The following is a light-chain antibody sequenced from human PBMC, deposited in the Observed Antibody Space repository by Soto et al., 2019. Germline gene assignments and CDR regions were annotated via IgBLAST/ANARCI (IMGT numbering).Light chain of an antibody. V-gene: IGLV2-14*01. CDR3: SSWTTSSTPLYV. CDR1: SRDIGGYNY. CDR2: AVS. Sequence: QSALTQPASVSGSPGQSITISCTGTSRDIGGYNYVSWYQQYPGKAPKLMIYAVSNRPSGVSDRFSGSTSGNTASLTISGLQAEDEADYYCSSWTTSSTPLYVFGTGTKLTVL. J-gene: IGLJ1*01.